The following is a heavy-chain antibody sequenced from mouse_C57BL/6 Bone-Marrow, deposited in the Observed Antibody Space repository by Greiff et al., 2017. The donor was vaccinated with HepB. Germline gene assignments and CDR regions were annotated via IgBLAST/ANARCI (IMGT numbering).Heavy chain of an antibody. Sequence: EVHLVESEGGLVQPGSSMKLSCTASGFTFSDYYMAWVRQVPEKGLEWVANINYDGSSTYYLDSLKSRFIISRDNAKNILYLQMSSLKSEDTATYYCARDRNYGSSFYWYFDVWGTGTTVTVSS. D-gene: IGHD1-1*01. J-gene: IGHJ1*03. V-gene: IGHV5-16*01. CDR1: GFTFSDYY. CDR3: ARDRNYGSSFYWYFDV. CDR2: INYDGSST.